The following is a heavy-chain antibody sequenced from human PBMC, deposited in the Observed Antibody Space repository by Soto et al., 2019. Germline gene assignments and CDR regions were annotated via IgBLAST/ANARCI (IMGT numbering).Heavy chain of an antibody. CDR1: GYTFTSYA. CDR2: INAGNGNT. D-gene: IGHD6-13*01. V-gene: IGHV1-3*01. CDR3: ARDGVAAAGNAFDI. J-gene: IGHJ3*02. Sequence: QVQLVQSGAEVKKPGASVKVSCKASGYTFTSYAMHWVRQAPGQRLEWMGWINAGNGNTKYSQKLQGRVTMTTDTSTSTAYMELRSLRSDDTAVYYCARDGVAAAGNAFDIWGQGTMVTVSS.